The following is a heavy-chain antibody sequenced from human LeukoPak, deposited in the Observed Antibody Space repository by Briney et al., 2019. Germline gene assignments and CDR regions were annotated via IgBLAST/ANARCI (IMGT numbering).Heavy chain of an antibody. CDR3: ARNGGNSDFDY. D-gene: IGHD4-23*01. V-gene: IGHV4-59*12. CDR1: GGSFSGYY. CDR2: IYYSGST. J-gene: IGHJ4*02. Sequence: SETLSLTCAVYGGSFSGYYWSWIRRPPGKGLEWIGYIYYSGSTNYNPSLKSRVTISVDTSKNQFSLKLSSVTAADTAVYYCARNGGNSDFDYWGQGTLVTVSS.